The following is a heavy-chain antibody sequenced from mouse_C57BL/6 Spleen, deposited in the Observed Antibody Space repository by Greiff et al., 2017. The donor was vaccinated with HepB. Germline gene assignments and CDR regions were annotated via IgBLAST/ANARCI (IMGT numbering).Heavy chain of an antibody. D-gene: IGHD1-1*01. CDR1: GYTFTSYW. V-gene: IGHV1-64*01. CDR3: ARCATVVAKGFDY. CDR2: IHPNSGST. Sequence: QVQLQQPGAELVKPGASVKLSCKASGYTFTSYWMHWVKQRPGQGLEWIGMIHPNSGSTNYNEKFKSKATLTVDKSSSTAYMQLSSLTSEDSAVCYCARCATVVAKGFDYWGQGTTLTVSS. J-gene: IGHJ2*01.